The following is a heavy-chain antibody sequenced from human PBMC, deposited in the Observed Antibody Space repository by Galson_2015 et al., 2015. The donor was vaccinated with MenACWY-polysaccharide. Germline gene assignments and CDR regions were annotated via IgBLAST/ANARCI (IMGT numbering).Heavy chain of an antibody. J-gene: IGHJ5*02. CDR3: AGIPATETSFGWFDP. CDR1: GVSISSGSHH. CDR2: MFHSGGG. D-gene: IGHD4-17*01. Sequence: TLSLTCAVSGVSISSGSHHWSWFRQYPGKSLEWIAHMFHSGGGNYNPSLRSRVTISLDKSRNQFSLNLSSVTAADMAVYFCAGIPATETSFGWFDPWGQGTLVTVSS. V-gene: IGHV4-31*11.